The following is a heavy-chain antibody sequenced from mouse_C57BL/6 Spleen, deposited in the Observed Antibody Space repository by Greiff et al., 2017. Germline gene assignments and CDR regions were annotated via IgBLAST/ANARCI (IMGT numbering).Heavy chain of an antibody. CDR3: ARKGHYYGSTWFAY. D-gene: IGHD1-1*01. J-gene: IGHJ3*01. Sequence: QVQLQQPGAELVKPGASVKLSCKASGNTFTSYWMQWVKQRPGQGLEWIGEIDPSDSYTNYNQKFKGKATLTVDTSSSTAYMQLSSLTSEDSAVYYCARKGHYYGSTWFAYWGQGTLVTVSA. V-gene: IGHV1-50*01. CDR2: IDPSDSYT. CDR1: GNTFTSYW.